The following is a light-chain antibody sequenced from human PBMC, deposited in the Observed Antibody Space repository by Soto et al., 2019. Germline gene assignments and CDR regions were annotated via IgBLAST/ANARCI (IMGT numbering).Light chain of an antibody. CDR2: GAS. CDR3: QQYGSSPRT. Sequence: EIVLTQSPGTLSLSPRERTTLSCRASQSVSSSYLAWYQQKPGQAPRLLIYGASNRATGIPDRFSGSGSGTDFTLTISRLEPEDFAVYYCQQYGSSPRTFGQGTKVDI. V-gene: IGKV3-20*01. J-gene: IGKJ1*01. CDR1: QSVSSSY.